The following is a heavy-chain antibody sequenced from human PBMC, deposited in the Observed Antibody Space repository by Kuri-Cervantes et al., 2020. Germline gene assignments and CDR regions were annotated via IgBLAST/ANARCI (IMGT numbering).Heavy chain of an antibody. CDR2: ISYDGSNK. CDR1: GFTFSSYA. V-gene: IGHV3-30*07. J-gene: IGHJ4*02. CDR3: AKDQESSFCSGGSCYLFDY. D-gene: IGHD2-15*01. Sequence: GESLKISCAASGFTFSSYAMHWVRQAPGKGLEWVAVISYDGSNKYYADSVKGRFTISRDNSKNTLYLQMNSLRAEDTAVYYCAKDQESSFCSGGSCYLFDYWGQGTLVTVSS.